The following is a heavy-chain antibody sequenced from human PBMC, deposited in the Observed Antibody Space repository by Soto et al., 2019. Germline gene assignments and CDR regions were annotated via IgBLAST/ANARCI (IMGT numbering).Heavy chain of an antibody. D-gene: IGHD3-10*01. V-gene: IGHV4-31*03. CDR1: GGSISSGGYY. J-gene: IGHJ4*02. CDR2: IYYSGST. Sequence: QVQLQESGPGLVKPSQTLSLTCTVSGGSISSGGYYWSWIRQHPGKGLEWIGYIYYSGSTYYNPSLKRRVTISVDTSKTQCSLKLSSVTAADTAVYYCATGTMVRGVITYWGQGTLVTVSS. CDR3: ATGTMVRGVITY.